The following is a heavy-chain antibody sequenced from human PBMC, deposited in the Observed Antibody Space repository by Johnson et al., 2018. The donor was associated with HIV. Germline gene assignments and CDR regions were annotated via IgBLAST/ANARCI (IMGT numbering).Heavy chain of an antibody. J-gene: IGHJ3*02. CDR1: GFTFSSYA. V-gene: IGHV3-30-3*01. CDR2: ISYDGSNK. CDR3: ARDHSGYDSVTAAFDI. D-gene: IGHD5-12*01. Sequence: QVQLVESGGGVVQPGRSLRLSCAASGFTFSSYAMHWVLQAPAKGLEWVAVISYDGSNKYYADSVKGRFTISRDNSKNTLYLQMNSLSAEDTAVYYCARDHSGYDSVTAAFDIWGQGTMVTVSS.